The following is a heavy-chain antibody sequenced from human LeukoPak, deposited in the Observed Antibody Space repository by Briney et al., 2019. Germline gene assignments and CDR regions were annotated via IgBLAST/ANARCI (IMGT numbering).Heavy chain of an antibody. Sequence: GGSLRLSCAASGFTFSSYSMNWVRQAPGKGLEWVSYISSSSSTIYYADSVKGRFTISRDNAKNSLYPQMNSLRAEDTAVYYCAREYYDILTGYLNWFDPWGQGTLVTVSS. CDR3: AREYYDILTGYLNWFDP. CDR1: GFTFSSYS. D-gene: IGHD3-9*01. V-gene: IGHV3-48*04. J-gene: IGHJ5*02. CDR2: ISSSSSTI.